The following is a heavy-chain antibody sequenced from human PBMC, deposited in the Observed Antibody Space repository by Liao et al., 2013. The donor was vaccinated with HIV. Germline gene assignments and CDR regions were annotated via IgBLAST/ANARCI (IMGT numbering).Heavy chain of an antibody. CDR1: GGSISSGSYY. V-gene: IGHV4-61*02. Sequence: QVQLQESGPGLVKPSQTLSLTCTVSGGSISSGSYYWSWIRQPAGKGLEWIGRIYTSGSTNYNPSLKSRVTMSVDTSKNQFSLKLSSVTAADTAVYYCARATYYDFWNRAFDIWGQGTMVTVSS. J-gene: IGHJ3*02. CDR2: IYTSGST. CDR3: ARATYYDFWNRAFDI. D-gene: IGHD3-3*01.